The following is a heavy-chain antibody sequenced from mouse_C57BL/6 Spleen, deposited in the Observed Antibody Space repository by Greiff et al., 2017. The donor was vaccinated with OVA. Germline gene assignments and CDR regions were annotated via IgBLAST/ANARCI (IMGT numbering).Heavy chain of an antibody. CDR1: GYTFTSYW. CDR2: IHPNSGST. D-gene: IGHD2-2*01. J-gene: IGHJ4*01. Sequence: QVQLQQSGAELVKPGASVKLSCKASGYTFTSYWMHWVKQRPGQGLEWIGMIHPNSGSTNYNEKFKSKATLTVDTSSSTAYMQLSSLTSEDSAVYDCAAGRLPNAMDYWGQGTSVTVSA. V-gene: IGHV1-64*01. CDR3: AAGRLPNAMDY.